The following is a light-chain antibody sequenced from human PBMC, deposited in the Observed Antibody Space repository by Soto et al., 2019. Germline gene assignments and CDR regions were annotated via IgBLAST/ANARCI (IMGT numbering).Light chain of an antibody. V-gene: IGKV1-9*01. Sequence: QLTQSPSFRSLSAEDIVPISCXASQGISNSLAWYQQKPGKAPKLLIYSASTLQSGVPSRFSGGFSGTEFTLTISSLQPEDFATYYCQQLYRYPITFGQGTRLEIK. CDR3: QQLYRYPIT. J-gene: IGKJ5*01. CDR1: QGISNS. CDR2: SAS.